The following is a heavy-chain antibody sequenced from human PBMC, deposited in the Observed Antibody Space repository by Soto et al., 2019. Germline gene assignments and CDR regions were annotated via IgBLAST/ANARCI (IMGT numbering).Heavy chain of an antibody. CDR1: GGSISSSNW. CDR2: IYHSGST. J-gene: IGHJ6*02. V-gene: IGHV4-4*02. D-gene: IGHD2-2*01. Sequence: QVQLQESGPGLVKPSGTLSLTCAVSGGSISSSNWWSWVRQPPGKGLEWIGEIYHSGSTNYNPSLKSRVTLSVDKSKHQFPLKLGSVTAADTAVYYCARVVGGYYYGMDVWGQGTTVTVSS. CDR3: ARVVGGYYYGMDV.